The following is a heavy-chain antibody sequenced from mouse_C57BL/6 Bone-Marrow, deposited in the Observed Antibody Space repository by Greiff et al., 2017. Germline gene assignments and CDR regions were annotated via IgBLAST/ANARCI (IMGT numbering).Heavy chain of an antibody. CDR3: ARLEFDGSGGDWYFDV. CDR2: IYPRDGST. V-gene: IGHV1-85*01. CDR1: GYTFTSYD. Sequence: QVQLKQSGPELVKPGASVKLSCKASGYTFTSYDINWVKQRPGQGLEWIGWIYPRDGSTKYNEKFKGKATLTVDTSSSTAYMKLHSLTSEDSAVYFCARLEFDGSGGDWYFDVWGTGTTVTASS. D-gene: IGHD1-1*01. J-gene: IGHJ1*03.